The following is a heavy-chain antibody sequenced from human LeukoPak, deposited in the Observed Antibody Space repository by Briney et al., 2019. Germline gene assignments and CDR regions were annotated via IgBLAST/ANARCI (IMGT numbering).Heavy chain of an antibody. CDR2: IYYSGST. Sequence: SETLSLTCTVSGGSISSYYWSWLRQPPGKGLEWIGYIYYSGSTNYNPSLKSRVTISVDTSKNQFSLKLSSVTAADTAVYYCARRGRNNWFDPWGQGTLVTVSS. D-gene: IGHD1-26*01. CDR1: GGSISSYY. CDR3: ARRGRNNWFDP. J-gene: IGHJ5*02. V-gene: IGHV4-59*08.